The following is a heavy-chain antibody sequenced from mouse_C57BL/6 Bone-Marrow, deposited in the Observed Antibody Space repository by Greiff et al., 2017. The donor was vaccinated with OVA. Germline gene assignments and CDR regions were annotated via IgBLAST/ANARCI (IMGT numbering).Heavy chain of an antibody. CDR3: TRRYYGSSYGYAMDY. J-gene: IGHJ4*01. CDR1: GYTFTSYW. D-gene: IGHD1-1*01. CDR2: IYPGNSDT. Sequence: EVQLQQSGTVLARPGASVKMSCKTSGYTFTSYWMHWVKQRPGQGLEWIGAIYPGNSDTSYNQKFKGKAKLTAVTSASTAYMELSSLTNEDSAVYYCTRRYYGSSYGYAMDYWGQGTSVTVSS. V-gene: IGHV1-5*01.